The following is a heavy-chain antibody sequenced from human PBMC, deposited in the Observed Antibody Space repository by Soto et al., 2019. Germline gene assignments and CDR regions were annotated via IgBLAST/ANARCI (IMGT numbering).Heavy chain of an antibody. CDR3: ARAYEGDYFDY. Sequence: QVQLVESGGGVVQPGRSLRLSCAASGFTFSSYAMHSVRQAPGKGLEWVAVISYDGSNKYYADSVKGRFTISRDNSKNTLYLQMNSLRAEDTAVYYCARAYEGDYFDYWGQGTLVTVSS. CDR1: GFTFSSYA. J-gene: IGHJ4*02. V-gene: IGHV3-30-3*01. D-gene: IGHD3-16*01. CDR2: ISYDGSNK.